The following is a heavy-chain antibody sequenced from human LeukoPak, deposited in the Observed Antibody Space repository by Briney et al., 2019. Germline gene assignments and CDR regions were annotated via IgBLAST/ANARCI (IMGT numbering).Heavy chain of an antibody. Sequence: GGSLRLSCAASGFTVSSNYMSWVRQAPGKGLEWVSVISGSGGSTYYADSVKGRFTISRDNSKNTLYLQMNSLRAEDTAVYYCAKGIEGITGVVTYFDYWGQGTLVTVSS. CDR1: GFTVSSNY. J-gene: IGHJ4*02. CDR2: ISGSGGST. V-gene: IGHV3-23*01. CDR3: AKGIEGITGVVTYFDY. D-gene: IGHD3-3*01.